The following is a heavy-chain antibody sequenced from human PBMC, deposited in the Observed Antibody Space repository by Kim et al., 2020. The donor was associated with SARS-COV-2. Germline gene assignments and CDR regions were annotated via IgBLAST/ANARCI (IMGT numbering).Heavy chain of an antibody. V-gene: IGHV4-61*01. CDR1: GGSVSSGSYY. J-gene: IGHJ5*02. D-gene: IGHD1-26*01. CDR2: IYYSGST. CDR3: ARKVGATKAWWFDP. Sequence: SETLSLTCTVSGGSVSSGSYYWSWIRQPPGKGLEWIGYIYYSGSTNYNPSLKSIVTISVDTSKNQFSLKLSSVTAADTAVYYCARKVGATKAWWFDPWGQGTLVTVSS.